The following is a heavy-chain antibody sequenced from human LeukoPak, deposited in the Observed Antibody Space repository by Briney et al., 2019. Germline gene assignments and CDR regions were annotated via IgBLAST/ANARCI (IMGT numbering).Heavy chain of an antibody. V-gene: IGHV4-38-2*01. Sequence: GSLRLSCAASGFTFSNYAMNWVRQAPGKGLEWIGSIYHSGSTYYNPSLKSRVTISVDTSKNQFSLKLSSVTAADTAVYYCARMGSSSSTPMDVWGKGTTVTVSS. CDR1: GFTFSNYA. D-gene: IGHD2-2*01. CDR2: IYHSGST. J-gene: IGHJ6*03. CDR3: ARMGSSSSTPMDV.